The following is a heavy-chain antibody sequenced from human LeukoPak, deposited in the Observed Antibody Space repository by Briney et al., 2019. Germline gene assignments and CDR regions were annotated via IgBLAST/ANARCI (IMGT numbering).Heavy chain of an antibody. CDR3: ARGRPKWELLEAYYYYYMDV. J-gene: IGHJ6*03. V-gene: IGHV1-24*01. CDR2: FDPEDGET. Sequence: GASVTVSCKVSGYTLTELSMHWVRQAPGKGLEWMGGFDPEDGETIYAQKFQGRVTITADKSTSTAYMELSSLRSEDTAVYYCARGRPKWELLEAYYYYYMDVWGKGTTVTVSS. CDR1: GYTLTELS. D-gene: IGHD1-26*01.